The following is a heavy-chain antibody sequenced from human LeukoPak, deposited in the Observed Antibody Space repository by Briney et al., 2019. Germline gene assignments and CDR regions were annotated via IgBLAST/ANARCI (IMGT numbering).Heavy chain of an antibody. J-gene: IGHJ3*02. CDR3: ARDKSYNWNYAAAFDI. Sequence: ETLSLTCTVSGGSISSSSYYWGWIRQPPGKGLEWVSSISSSSSYIYYADSVKGRFTISRDNAKNSLYLQMNSLRAEDTAVYYCARDKSYNWNYAAAFDIWGQGTMVTVSS. D-gene: IGHD1-7*01. CDR1: GGSISSSS. CDR2: ISSSSSYI. V-gene: IGHV3-21*01.